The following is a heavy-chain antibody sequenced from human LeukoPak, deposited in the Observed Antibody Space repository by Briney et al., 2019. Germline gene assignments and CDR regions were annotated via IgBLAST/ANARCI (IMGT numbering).Heavy chain of an antibody. Sequence: PGGSLRLSCAASGFTFSSYGMHWVRQAPGKGLEWVAVISYDGSNKYYADSVKGRFTISRDISKNTLYLQMNSLRAEDTAVYHCAKETVTTWKYFDYWGQGTLVTVSS. D-gene: IGHD4-17*01. CDR2: ISYDGSNK. CDR3: AKETVTTWKYFDY. V-gene: IGHV3-30*18. CDR1: GFTFSSYG. J-gene: IGHJ4*02.